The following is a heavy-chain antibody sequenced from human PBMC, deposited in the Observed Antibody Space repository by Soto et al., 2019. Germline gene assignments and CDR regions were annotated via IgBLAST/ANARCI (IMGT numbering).Heavy chain of an antibody. D-gene: IGHD2-21*01. V-gene: IGHV1-3*01. Sequence: QVQLVQSGADVKKPGASVKVFCKASGYTFTDYAIHWVRQAPGQRLELMGWIAPGNGNTKYSQNFQGRVTITRDTSATTAYMELSSLRSEDTAVYYCAKGSRMWTPDYWGQGTLVTVSS. CDR2: IAPGNGNT. CDR1: GYTFTDYA. J-gene: IGHJ4*02. CDR3: AKGSRMWTPDY.